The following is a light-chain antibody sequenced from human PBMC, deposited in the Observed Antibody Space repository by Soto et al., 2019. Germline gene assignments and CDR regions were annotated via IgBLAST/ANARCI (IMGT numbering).Light chain of an antibody. CDR2: DAS. V-gene: IGKV3-11*01. CDR3: QHRSSWPLT. J-gene: IGKJ4*01. CDR1: QSVSSY. Sequence: DIVLTQSPATLSLSPGERATLSCRASQSVSSYLAWYQQKPGQAPRLLIYDASNRATGIPARFSGSGSGTDFTLTISSLEPEDSAVYYCQHRSSWPLTFGGGTKVEIK.